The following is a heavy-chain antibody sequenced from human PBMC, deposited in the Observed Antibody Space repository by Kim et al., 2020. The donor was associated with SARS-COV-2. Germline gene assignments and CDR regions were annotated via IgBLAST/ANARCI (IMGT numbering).Heavy chain of an antibody. D-gene: IGHD6-6*01. V-gene: IGHV4-34*01. Sequence: SETLSLTCAVYGGSFSGYYWSWIRQPPGKGLEWIGEINHSGSTNYNPSLKSRVTISVDTSKNQFSLKLSSVTAADTAVYYCARAKREIISKKRYYSSSSDRYYGMDVWGQGTTVTVSS. CDR2: INHSGST. CDR3: ARAKREIISKKRYYSSSSDRYYGMDV. CDR1: GGSFSGYY. J-gene: IGHJ6*02.